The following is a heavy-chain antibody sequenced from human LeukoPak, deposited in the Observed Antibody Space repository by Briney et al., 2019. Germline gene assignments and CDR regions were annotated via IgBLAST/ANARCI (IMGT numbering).Heavy chain of an antibody. D-gene: IGHD3-3*01. Sequence: ASVKVPCTASGSTVTSYGVVYLRQAPGQGLEWMGWISVKTGNTSYSQKFQGRLTMTTDTSTTTAYMELRNLRSDDTAVYFCARDLNFGFDAFDIWGQGTIVAVSS. CDR3: ARDLNFGFDAFDI. CDR1: GSTVTSYG. CDR2: ISVKTGNT. J-gene: IGHJ3*02. V-gene: IGHV1-18*01.